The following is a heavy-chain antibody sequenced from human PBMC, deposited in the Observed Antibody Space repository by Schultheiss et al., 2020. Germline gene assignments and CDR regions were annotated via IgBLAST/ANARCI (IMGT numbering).Heavy chain of an antibody. V-gene: IGHV1-8*01. CDR2: MNPNSGNT. J-gene: IGHJ5*02. D-gene: IGHD2-8*02. Sequence: ASVKVSCKASGYTFTSYDINWVRQATGQGLEWMGWMNPNSGNTGYAQKFQGRVTITADESTSTVYMELSSLRSEDTAVYYCSRGRIVLAPSNWFDPWGQGTLVTVSS. CDR1: GYTFTSYD. CDR3: SRGRIVLAPSNWFDP.